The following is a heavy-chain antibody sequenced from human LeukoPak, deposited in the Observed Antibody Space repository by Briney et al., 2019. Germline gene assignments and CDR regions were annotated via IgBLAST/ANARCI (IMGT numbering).Heavy chain of an antibody. V-gene: IGHV4-39*01. CDR1: GGSISGTTYY. J-gene: IGHJ4*02. CDR3: AREYSSSWTYYFDY. CDR2: IYTSGGT. Sequence: KPSETLSLTCTVSGGSISGTTYYWGWIRQPPGKGLECIGSIYTSGGTYYNPSLKSRVTISIDTSKSQFSLRLSSVTAADTAVYFCAREYSSSWTYYFDYWGQGTLVTVSS. D-gene: IGHD6-13*01.